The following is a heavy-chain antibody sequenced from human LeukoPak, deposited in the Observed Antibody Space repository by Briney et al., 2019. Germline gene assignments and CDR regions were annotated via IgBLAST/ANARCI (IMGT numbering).Heavy chain of an antibody. CDR1: GFTFSSYW. D-gene: IGHD4-23*01. J-gene: IGHJ3*02. V-gene: IGHV3-74*01. CDR3: AKDDIAVNNPAVGSI. Sequence: PGGSLRLSCAASGFTFSSYWMHWVRQAPGKGLVWVSHINSDGSTTGYADSVKGRFTISRDNSKDTLYLQMNSLRAEDTAVYYCAKDDIAVNNPAVGSIWGQGTMVTVSS. CDR2: INSDGSTT.